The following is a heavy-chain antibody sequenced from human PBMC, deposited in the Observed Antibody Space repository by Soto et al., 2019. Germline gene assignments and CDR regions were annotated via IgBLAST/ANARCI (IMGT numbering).Heavy chain of an antibody. CDR2: INPNSGGT. Sequence: QVQLVQSGAEVKKPGASVKVSCKASGYTFTGYYMHWVRQAPGQGLEWRGWINPNSGGTNYAQKVPGRVTMTTDTSIRTAYMELSRLRSDDTAVYYCARDLAGSTSFTSHPCNWFAPWGQGTLVTVSS. D-gene: IGHD2-2*01. V-gene: IGHV1-2*02. CDR3: ARDLAGSTSFTSHPCNWFAP. J-gene: IGHJ5*02. CDR1: GYTFTGYY.